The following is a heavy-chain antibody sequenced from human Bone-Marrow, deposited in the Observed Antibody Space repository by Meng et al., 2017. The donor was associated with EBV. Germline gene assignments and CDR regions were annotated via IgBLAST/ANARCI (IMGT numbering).Heavy chain of an antibody. CDR3: ARSAKGYFGL. CDR2: INHSGST. Sequence: QVHLQQWGEGLLKPSETLSLTCAVYGGSFSGYYWSWIRQPPGKGLEWIGEINHSGSTNYSPSLKSRVTISVDTSKNQFSLKLSSVTAADTAVYYCARSAKGYFGLWGRGTLVTVSS. CDR1: GGSFSGYY. V-gene: IGHV4-34*01. J-gene: IGHJ2*01.